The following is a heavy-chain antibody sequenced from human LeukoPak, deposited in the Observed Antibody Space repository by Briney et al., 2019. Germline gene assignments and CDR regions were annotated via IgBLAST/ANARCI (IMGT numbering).Heavy chain of an antibody. Sequence: SGTLSFTCGVSGGSISNTNWWSWVRQPPGQGLEWIGEISLTGLTHYNPSLESRATVSLDKSKNQLSLNLTSVTAADTAVYYCSRENGAFSPFGYWGQGTLVTVLS. V-gene: IGHV4-4*02. CDR3: SRENGAFSPFGY. D-gene: IGHD2-8*01. CDR2: ISLTGLT. CDR1: GGSISNTNW. J-gene: IGHJ4*02.